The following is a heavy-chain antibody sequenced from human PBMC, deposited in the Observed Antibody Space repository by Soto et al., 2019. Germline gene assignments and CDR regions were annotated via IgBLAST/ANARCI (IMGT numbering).Heavy chain of an antibody. V-gene: IGHV4-59*01. Sequence: SETLSLTCTVSGGSISSYYWSWIRQPPGKGLEWIGYIYYSGSTNYNPSLESRVTISVDTSKNQFSLKLSSVTAADTAVYYCASWSVAGIQTFDYWGHGTLVTVSS. D-gene: IGHD6-19*01. J-gene: IGHJ4*01. CDR3: ASWSVAGIQTFDY. CDR1: GGSISSYY. CDR2: IYYSGST.